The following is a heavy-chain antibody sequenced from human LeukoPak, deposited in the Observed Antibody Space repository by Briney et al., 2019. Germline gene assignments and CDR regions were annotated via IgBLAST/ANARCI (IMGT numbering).Heavy chain of an antibody. CDR2: IYTSGST. CDR1: GVSIISYY. Sequence: SETLSLTCTVSGVSIISYYWSWIRQPAGKGLEWIGRIYTSGSTNYNPSLKSRVTISVDKSKNQFSLKLSSVTAADTAVYYCARDAVTMVRGDGHYYYMDVWGKGTTVTVSS. V-gene: IGHV4-4*07. J-gene: IGHJ6*03. D-gene: IGHD3-10*01. CDR3: ARDAVTMVRGDGHYYYMDV.